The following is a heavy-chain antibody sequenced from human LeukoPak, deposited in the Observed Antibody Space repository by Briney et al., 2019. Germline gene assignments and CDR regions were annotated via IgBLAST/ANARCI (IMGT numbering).Heavy chain of an antibody. V-gene: IGHV3-9*01. J-gene: IGHJ6*02. CDR2: IGWNSYNI. CDR1: GFTYDNYA. D-gene: IGHD2-15*01. Sequence: PGGSLRLSCIASGFTYDNYAMHWVRQAPGKGLEWVSGIGWNSYNIGYADSVKGRFTISRDNVENSLYLQMNSLRAEDTAVYYCAKTLRKERNIVVVVAASGMDVWGQGTTVTVSS. CDR3: AKTLRKERNIVVVVAASGMDV.